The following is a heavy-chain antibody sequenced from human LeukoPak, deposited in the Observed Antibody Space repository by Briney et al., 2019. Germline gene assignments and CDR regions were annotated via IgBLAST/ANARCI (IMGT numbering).Heavy chain of an antibody. CDR1: GASISSHF. J-gene: IGHJ6*03. CDR2: TSGSI. Sequence: SETLSLTCAVSGASISSHFWSWIRQPPGKGLEWIGYTSGSISDNPSLKSRVAVSVDPSQNQVSLSLTSVTAADTAVYYCARVLAIFGLDTTDFYMDVWGKGTTVTVSS. D-gene: IGHD3/OR15-3a*01. CDR3: ARVLAIFGLDTTDFYMDV. V-gene: IGHV4-59*11.